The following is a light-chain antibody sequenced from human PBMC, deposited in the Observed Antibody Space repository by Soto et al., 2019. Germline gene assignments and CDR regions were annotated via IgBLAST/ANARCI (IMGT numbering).Light chain of an antibody. V-gene: IGLV2-11*01. Sequence: QSVLTQPRSVSGSPGQSVTISCTGTSSDVGGYNYVSWYQQHPGKAPKLMIYDVSNRPSGVPDRFSGSKSGNTASLTISGLKAEDEADYYCCSYAGSYTLYVFGTGTKVT. CDR3: CSYAGSYTLYV. J-gene: IGLJ1*01. CDR2: DVS. CDR1: SSDVGGYNY.